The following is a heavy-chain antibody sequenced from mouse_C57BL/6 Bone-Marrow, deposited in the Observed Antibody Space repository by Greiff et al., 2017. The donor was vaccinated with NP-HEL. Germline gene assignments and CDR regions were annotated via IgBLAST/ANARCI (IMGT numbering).Heavy chain of an antibody. CDR1: GYTFTSYW. V-gene: IGHV1-64*01. CDR3: ARKDYSKRKAMDY. D-gene: IGHD2-5*01. CDR2: IHPTSGST. J-gene: IGHJ4*01. Sequence: QVQLQQPGAELVKPGASVQLSCKASGYTFTSYWMHWVKQRPGQGLEWIGMIHPTSGSTNYNEKFKSKATLTVDKSSSTAYMQRSSLTSEDSAVYYCARKDYSKRKAMDYWGQGTSVTVSS.